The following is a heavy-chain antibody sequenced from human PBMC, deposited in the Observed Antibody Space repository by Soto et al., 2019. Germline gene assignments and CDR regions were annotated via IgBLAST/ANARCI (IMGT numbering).Heavy chain of an antibody. Sequence: EVQLLESGGGLVQPGESLRLSCAASGFTFSDYFMNWVRQAPGKGLEWVSGINKDGGTTQNADFVRGRFTISRDNSRHTLYLQMNSVRAEDTALYYCAKDLHWYGMDVWGQGTTVTVS. CDR1: GFTFSDYF. D-gene: IGHD1-20*01. J-gene: IGHJ6*02. CDR3: AKDLHWYGMDV. V-gene: IGHV3-23*01. CDR2: INKDGGTT.